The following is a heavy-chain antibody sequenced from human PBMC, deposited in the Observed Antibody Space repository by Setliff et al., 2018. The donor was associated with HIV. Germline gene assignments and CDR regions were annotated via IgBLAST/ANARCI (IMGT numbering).Heavy chain of an antibody. CDR1: GYFFPGSW. Sequence: PGESLKISCKGSGYFFPGSWIGWVRQMPGKGLEWVAIIYPGDSDTRYSPSFEGQVTISADKSTSTAYLQWSGLKASDTAIYYCTRHPLRPGIAHHYYHIDVWGTGTTVTVSS. D-gene: IGHD5-12*01. CDR3: TRHPLRPGIAHHYYHIDV. V-gene: IGHV5-51*01. CDR2: IYPGDSDT. J-gene: IGHJ6*03.